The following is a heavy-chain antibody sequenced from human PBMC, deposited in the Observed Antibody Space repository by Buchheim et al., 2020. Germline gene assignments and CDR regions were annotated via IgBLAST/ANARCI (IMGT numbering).Heavy chain of an antibody. CDR1: GFTFSTYG. D-gene: IGHD6-19*01. J-gene: IGHJ4*02. Sequence: QVQLVESGGGVVQPGRSLRLSCAASGFTFSTYGMHWVRQAPGKGLEWVAVISYDGSHKYYADSVKGRFPISRDNSKKTLDLQMNSLRAEDTAVYYCAKASSGWLVLDYWGQGTL. CDR3: AKASSGWLVLDY. V-gene: IGHV3-30*18. CDR2: ISYDGSHK.